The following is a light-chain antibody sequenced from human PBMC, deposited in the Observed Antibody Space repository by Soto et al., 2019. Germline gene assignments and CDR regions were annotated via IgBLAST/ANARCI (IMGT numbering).Light chain of an antibody. CDR2: GAS. CDR1: QSVSSSY. J-gene: IGKJ1*01. CDR3: QQYGSPPST. V-gene: IGKV3-20*01. Sequence: EIVLTQSPGTLSLSPGERATLSCRASQSVSSSYLAWYQQKPGQAPRLLIYGASSSATGIPDRFSGSGSGTDFSLPISRLEPDDVAGYYCQQYGSPPSTFGQGTKVEIK.